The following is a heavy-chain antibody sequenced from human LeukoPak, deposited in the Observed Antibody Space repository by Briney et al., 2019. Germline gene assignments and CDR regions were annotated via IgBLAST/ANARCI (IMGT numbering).Heavy chain of an antibody. V-gene: IGHV5-51*01. Sequence: GESLKISCKGSGYSFTSYWIGWVRQMPGKGLEWMGIIYPGDSDTRYSPSFQGQVTISADKSISTAYLQWSSLKASDTAMYYCARHVSGNSPYYYMDVWGKGTKVTVSS. CDR2: IYPGDSDT. D-gene: IGHD4-23*01. CDR3: ARHVSGNSPYYYMDV. J-gene: IGHJ6*03. CDR1: GYSFTSYW.